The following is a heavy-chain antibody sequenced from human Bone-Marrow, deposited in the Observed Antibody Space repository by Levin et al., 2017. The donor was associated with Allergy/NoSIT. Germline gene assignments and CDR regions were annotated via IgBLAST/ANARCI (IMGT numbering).Heavy chain of an antibody. J-gene: IGHJ4*02. CDR1: GVSIDINY. D-gene: IGHD6-19*01. CDR3: ARLHSRAWYDLDH. V-gene: IGHV4-59*08. CDR2: ISNSGGT. Sequence: PSETLSLTCTVSGVSIDINYWNWIRQPPGKGLEWIGFISNSGGTDYNPSLKSRVTISMDTSQNQFSLRLNSVTAADTAIYYCARLHSRAWYDLDHWGQGTLVTVSS.